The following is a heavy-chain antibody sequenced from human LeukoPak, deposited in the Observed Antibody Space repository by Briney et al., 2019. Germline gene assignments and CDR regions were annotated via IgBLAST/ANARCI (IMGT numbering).Heavy chain of an antibody. CDR1: GGSISSSSYY. CDR3: ARRVRSTEYFQH. Sequence: PSETLSLTCTVSGGSISSSSYYWDWIRQSPGKGLEWIGSFYYSANTYYNPSLKSRVTISVDTSKNQFSLKLSSVTAADTAVYYCARRVRSTEYFQHWGQGTLVTVSS. V-gene: IGHV4-39*01. J-gene: IGHJ1*01. D-gene: IGHD1-1*01. CDR2: FYYSANT.